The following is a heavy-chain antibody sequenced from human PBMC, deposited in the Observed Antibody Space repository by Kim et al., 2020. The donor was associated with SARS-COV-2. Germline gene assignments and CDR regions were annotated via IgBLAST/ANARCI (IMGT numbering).Heavy chain of an antibody. CDR1: GFTFSSYW. J-gene: IGHJ4*02. CDR3: ARGIPGSYGRDY. Sequence: GGSLRLSCAASGFTFSSYWMHWVRQAPGKGLVWVSRINGDGSRTSYADSVKGRFTISRDNAKNTLYLQMNSLRAEDTAVYYCARGIPGSYGRDYWGQGTLVTVSS. V-gene: IGHV3-74*01. CDR2: INGDGSRT. D-gene: IGHD3-10*01.